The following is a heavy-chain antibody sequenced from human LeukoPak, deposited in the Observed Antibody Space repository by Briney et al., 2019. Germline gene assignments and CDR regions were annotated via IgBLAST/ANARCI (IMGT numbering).Heavy chain of an antibody. D-gene: IGHD2-2*01. CDR3: ARGGYCSSTSCSDY. V-gene: IGHV4-34*01. J-gene: IGHJ4*02. CDR1: GGSFSGYY. CDR2: INHSGST. Sequence: SETLSLTCAVYGGSFSGYYWSWIRQPPGKGLEWIGEINHSGSTNYNPSLKSRVTISVDTSKNQFSLKLSSVTAADTAVYYCARGGYCSSTSCSDYWGQGTLVTVSS.